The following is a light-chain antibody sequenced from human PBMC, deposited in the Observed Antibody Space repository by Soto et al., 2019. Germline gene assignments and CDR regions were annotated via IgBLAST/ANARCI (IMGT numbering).Light chain of an antibody. J-gene: IGKJ1*01. CDR3: QQYNDWPRT. Sequence: EIVMTQSPDTLSVSPGDRATLSCRASQSISNTLAWFQQKPGQAPSLLIYGASTRATGIPARFSGSGSGTEFTLTISSLQSEDFAVYYCQQYNDWPRTFGQGTKVEI. V-gene: IGKV3-15*01. CDR1: QSISNT. CDR2: GAS.